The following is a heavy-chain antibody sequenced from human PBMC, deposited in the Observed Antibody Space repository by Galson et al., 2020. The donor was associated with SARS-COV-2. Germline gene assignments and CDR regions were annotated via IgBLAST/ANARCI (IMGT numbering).Heavy chain of an antibody. CDR3: AGDNDHDAFDI. J-gene: IGHJ3*02. CDR1: GYTFTGYY. Sequence: VKVSCKASGYTFTGYYMHWVRQAPGQGLEWMGWINPNSGGTTYAQKFQDWVTMTRDTSISTAYMELSRLRSDDTAVYYCAGDNDHDAFDIWGQGSMVTVSS. V-gene: IGHV1-2*04. CDR2: INPNSGGT. D-gene: IGHD1-1*01.